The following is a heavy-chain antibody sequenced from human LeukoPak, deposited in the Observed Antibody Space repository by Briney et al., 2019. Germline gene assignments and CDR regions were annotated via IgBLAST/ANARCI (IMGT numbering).Heavy chain of an antibody. J-gene: IGHJ5*02. V-gene: IGHV3-15*01. CDR3: TTEYAGRASGGEWFAP. CDR1: GFTFSNAW. CDR2: ITSNTDGGTT. D-gene: IGHD1-26*01. Sequence: GGSLRLSCAASGFTFSNAWMSWVRQAPGKGLEWVGRITSNTDGGTTDYAAPVKGRFTISRDDSKNTLYLQMNSLKSEDTAVYYCTTEYAGRASGGEWFAPWGQGTLVTVSS.